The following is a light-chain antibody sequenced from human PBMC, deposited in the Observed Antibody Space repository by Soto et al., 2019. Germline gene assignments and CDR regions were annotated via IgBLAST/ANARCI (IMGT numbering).Light chain of an antibody. CDR1: KLGDKY. Sequence: SYELTQPPSVSVSPGQTASITCSGDKLGDKYACWYQQKPGQSLVLVIYQDSKRPSGIPERFSGSNSGNTATLTISGTQAMDEADYYCQAWDSSTAGVVFGGGTKLTVL. V-gene: IGLV3-1*01. J-gene: IGLJ2*01. CDR3: QAWDSSTAGVV. CDR2: QDS.